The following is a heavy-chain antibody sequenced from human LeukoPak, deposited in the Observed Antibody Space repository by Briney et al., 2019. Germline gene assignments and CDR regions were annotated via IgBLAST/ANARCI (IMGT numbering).Heavy chain of an antibody. D-gene: IGHD3-3*01. CDR2: INPNSGGT. Sequence: ASVKVSCKASGYTFTGYYMHWVRQAPGQGLEWMGWINPNSGGTNYAQKFQGRVTMTRDTSISTAYMELSRLRSDDTAVYYCASPYYDFRSGYANYYYGMDVWGQGTTVTVS. J-gene: IGHJ6*02. V-gene: IGHV1-2*02. CDR3: ASPYYDFRSGYANYYYGMDV. CDR1: GYTFTGYY.